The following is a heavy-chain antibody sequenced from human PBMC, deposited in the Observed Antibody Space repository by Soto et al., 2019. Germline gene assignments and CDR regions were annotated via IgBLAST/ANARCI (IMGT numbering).Heavy chain of an antibody. J-gene: IGHJ4*02. CDR2: IWYDGSNK. CDR1: GLTFSNYC. V-gene: IGHV3-30*02. Sequence: PGGSRVLSCTASGLTFSNYCMHWIRQAPGKGLEWMAFIWYDGSNKYYTDSVKGRFTISRDNSKNTLSLQMNSLTAEDTAVYFCAKRRGAGGHFDYWGQGALVTVSS. D-gene: IGHD2-15*01. CDR3: AKRRGAGGHFDY.